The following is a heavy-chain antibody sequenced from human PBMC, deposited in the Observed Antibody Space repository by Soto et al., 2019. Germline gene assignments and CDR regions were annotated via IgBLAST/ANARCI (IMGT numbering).Heavy chain of an antibody. CDR3: ARVPHGTRPPRYFDY. CDR2: IYYSGST. Sequence: SETLSLTCTVSGGSVSSGSYYWSWIRQPPGKGLEWIGYIYYSGSTNYNPSLKSRVTISVDTSKNQFSLKLSSVTAADTAVYYCARVPHGTRPPRYFDYWGQGTLVTVSS. CDR1: GGSVSSGSYY. V-gene: IGHV4-61*01. D-gene: IGHD1-1*01. J-gene: IGHJ4*02.